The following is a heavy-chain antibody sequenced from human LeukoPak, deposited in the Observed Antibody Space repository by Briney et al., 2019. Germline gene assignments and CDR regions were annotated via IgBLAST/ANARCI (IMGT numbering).Heavy chain of an antibody. J-gene: IGHJ4*02. D-gene: IGHD5-18*01. Sequence: PGGSLRLSCAASGFTFSSYGMHWVRQAPGKGLEWVANIKQGGSEKYYVDSVKGRFSISRDNAKSSLFLQMNSLRADDTAVYYCAMAGYTDGPFDFDYWGQGTLVTVSS. V-gene: IGHV3-7*01. CDR3: AMAGYTDGPFDFDY. CDR2: IKQGGSEK. CDR1: GFTFSSYG.